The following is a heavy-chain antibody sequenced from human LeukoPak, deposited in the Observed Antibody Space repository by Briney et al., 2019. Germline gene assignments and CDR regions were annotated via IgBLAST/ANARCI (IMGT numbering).Heavy chain of an antibody. D-gene: IGHD6-13*01. Sequence: SETLSLTCTVSGGSISSYYRSWIRQPPGKGLEWIGYIYYSGSTNYNPSLKSRVTISVDTSKNQFSLKLSSVTAADTAVYYCARARGIAATIEDWGQGTLVTVSS. CDR1: GGSISSYY. CDR3: ARARGIAATIED. V-gene: IGHV4-59*01. J-gene: IGHJ4*02. CDR2: IYYSGST.